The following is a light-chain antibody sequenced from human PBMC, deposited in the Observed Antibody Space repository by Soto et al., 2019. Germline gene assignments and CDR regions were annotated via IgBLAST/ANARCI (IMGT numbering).Light chain of an antibody. CDR1: QSISNW. CDR3: LQDYNYPLT. V-gene: IGKV1-5*03. CDR2: KTS. J-gene: IGKJ1*01. Sequence: DIQMTQSPSTLSASVGDRVTITCRASQSISNWLAWYQQKPGKAPKLLIYKTSNLESGVPSRFSGSGSGTEFSLTISSLQPDDFATYYCLQDYNYPLTFGQGTKVEI.